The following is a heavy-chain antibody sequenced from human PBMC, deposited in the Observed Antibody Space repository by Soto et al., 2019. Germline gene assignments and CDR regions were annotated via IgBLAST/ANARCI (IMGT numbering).Heavy chain of an antibody. D-gene: IGHD3-3*01. CDR3: ARDGDPGYSFWSGPLGGGRFDP. J-gene: IGHJ5*02. CDR2: IVPLFGTA. V-gene: IGHV1-69*12. Sequence: QVQLVRSGAEVKEPGSSVDVSCKTSGGTFGNTAVTWVRQVPGQGLEWIGGIVPLFGTANYAQKFRGRVMITADESRSTAYMDLSSLRSDDTAIYYWARDGDPGYSFWSGPLGGGRFDPWGKGTLVTVSS. CDR1: GGTFGNTA.